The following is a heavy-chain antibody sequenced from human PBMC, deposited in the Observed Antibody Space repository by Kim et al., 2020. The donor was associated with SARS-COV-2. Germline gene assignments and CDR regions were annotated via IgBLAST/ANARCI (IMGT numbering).Heavy chain of an antibody. D-gene: IGHD6-6*01. CDR3: ARAPRRQGSSDY. CDR1: GYTFTSYY. CDR2: INPNIAST. Sequence: ASVKVSCKASGYTFTSYYIHWVRQAPGQGLEWMGIINPNIASTSYAQKFQGRVTMTRDTSTSTVYMELSSLRSEDTAVYYCARAPRRQGSSDYWGQGTLVTVSS. V-gene: IGHV1-46*01. J-gene: IGHJ4*02.